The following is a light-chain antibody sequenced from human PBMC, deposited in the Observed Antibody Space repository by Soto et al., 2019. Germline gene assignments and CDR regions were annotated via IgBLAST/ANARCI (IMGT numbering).Light chain of an antibody. CDR2: GDP. Sequence: QLVLTQPPSVSGAPGQRVTISCTGSSSNIGAGYDVYWYQQLPGTVPKLLTYGDPNRPSGVPERFSGSKSGTSASLAITGLQADDEADYYCQSYDSSLSGVVFGGGTKVTVL. J-gene: IGLJ2*01. CDR3: QSYDSSLSGVV. CDR1: SSNIGAGYD. V-gene: IGLV1-40*01.